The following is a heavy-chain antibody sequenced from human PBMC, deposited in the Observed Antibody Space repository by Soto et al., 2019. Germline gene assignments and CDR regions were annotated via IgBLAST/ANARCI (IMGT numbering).Heavy chain of an antibody. Sequence: EVQLVQSGAEVKKPGESLKISCKGSGYSFTSYWIGWVRQMPGKGLEWMGIIYPGDSDTRYSPSFQGQVTISADKSISTAYLQWSSLKASDTAMYYCARHARELELGYYMDVWGKGTTVTVSS. CDR3: ARHARELELGYYMDV. J-gene: IGHJ6*03. D-gene: IGHD1-7*01. CDR2: IYPGDSDT. CDR1: GYSFTSYW. V-gene: IGHV5-51*01.